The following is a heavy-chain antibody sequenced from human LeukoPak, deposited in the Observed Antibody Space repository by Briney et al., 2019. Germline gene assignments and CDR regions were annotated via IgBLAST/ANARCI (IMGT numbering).Heavy chain of an antibody. CDR1: GFTFSSYS. D-gene: IGHD2-2*01. Sequence: GGSLRLSCAASGFTFSSYSMNWVRQAPGKGLEWVSSISSSSSYIYYADSVKGRFTISRDNAKNSLYLQMNSLRAEDTAVYYCARKIYPDIVVVPAAYNWFDPWGQGTLVTVSS. V-gene: IGHV3-21*01. J-gene: IGHJ5*02. CDR2: ISSSSSYI. CDR3: ARKIYPDIVVVPAAYNWFDP.